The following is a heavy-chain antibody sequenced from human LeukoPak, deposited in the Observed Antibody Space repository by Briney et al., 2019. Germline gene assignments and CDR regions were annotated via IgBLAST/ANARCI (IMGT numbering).Heavy chain of an antibody. J-gene: IGHJ3*02. CDR3: AREVTGAFDI. D-gene: IGHD2-21*02. Sequence: SDTLSLTCAVYVGSFNGYYWRWIRQPPGKGLEWIGEINHSGSTNYNPSLKSRVTISVDTSKNQFSPKLSSVTAADTAVYYCAREVTGAFDIWGQGTMVTVSS. CDR1: VGSFNGYY. CDR2: INHSGST. V-gene: IGHV4-34*01.